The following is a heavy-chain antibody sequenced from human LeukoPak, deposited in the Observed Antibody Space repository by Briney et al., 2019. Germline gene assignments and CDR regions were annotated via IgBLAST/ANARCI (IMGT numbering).Heavy chain of an antibody. D-gene: IGHD5-18*01. V-gene: IGHV3-30*03. J-gene: IGHJ4*02. CDR1: RFTFSSYG. Sequence: SGGSLRLSSAASRFTFSSYGMHWVRQAPGKGLEWVALISYDGSHEYYPASVKGRFTISRDNAKNSLYLQMNSLRAEDTAVYYCARDKRDTAMVPFNYWGQGTLVTVSS. CDR3: ARDKRDTAMVPFNY. CDR2: ISYDGSHE.